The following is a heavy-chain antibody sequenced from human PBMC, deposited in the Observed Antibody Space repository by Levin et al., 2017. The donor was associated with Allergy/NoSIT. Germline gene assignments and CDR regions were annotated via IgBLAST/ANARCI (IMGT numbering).Heavy chain of an antibody. CDR1: GGSIRTISSTRYY. J-gene: IGHJ4*02. D-gene: IGHD1-14*01. CDR2: INSTGST. Sequence: SETLSLTCTVSGGSIRTISSTRYYWAWVRQPPGKGLEWIGSINSTGSTWYTSSLKSRVTISVDTSKNQFSLKLTSVTAADTAMYYCARHQHEPSFEYWGQGALVTVSS. V-gene: IGHV4-39*01. CDR3: ARHQHEPSFEY.